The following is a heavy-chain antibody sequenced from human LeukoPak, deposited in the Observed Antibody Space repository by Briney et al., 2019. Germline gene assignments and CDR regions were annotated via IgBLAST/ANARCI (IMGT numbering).Heavy chain of an antibody. CDR1: GFSLSTSGVG. V-gene: IGHV2-5*02. Sequence: SGPTLVNPTQTLTLTCTFSGFSLSTSGVGVGWIRQPPGKALEWLALIYWDDDKRYSPSLKSRLTITKDTSKNQVVLTMTNMDLVDTATYYCERSDYGWGSYLFDYWGQGTLVTVSS. CDR2: IYWDDDK. D-gene: IGHD3-16*01. CDR3: ERSDYGWGSYLFDY. J-gene: IGHJ4*02.